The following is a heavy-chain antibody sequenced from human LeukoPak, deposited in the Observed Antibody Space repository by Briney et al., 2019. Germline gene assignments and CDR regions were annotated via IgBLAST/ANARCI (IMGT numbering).Heavy chain of an antibody. CDR2: ISYDGSNK. J-gene: IGHJ4*02. V-gene: IGHV3-30*04. D-gene: IGHD6-19*01. Sequence: PGGPLRLSCAASGFTFSSYAMHWVRQAPGKGLEWVAVISYDGSNKYYADSVKGRFTISRDNSKNTLYLQMNSLRAEDTALYYCANGIRQWLVFDYCGQGTLVTVSS. CDR3: ANGIRQWLVFDY. CDR1: GFTFSSYA.